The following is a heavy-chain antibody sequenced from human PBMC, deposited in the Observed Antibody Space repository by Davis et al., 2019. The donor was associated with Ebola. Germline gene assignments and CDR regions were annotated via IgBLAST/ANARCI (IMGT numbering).Heavy chain of an antibody. J-gene: IGHJ4*02. CDR3: ARVYQLLLKPFDY. Sequence: GESLKISCAASGFTFSSYGMHWVRQAPGKGLEWVAVIWYDGSNKYYADSVKGRFTISRDNSKNTLYLQMNSLRAEDTAVYHCARVYQLLLKPFDYWGQGTLVTVSS. D-gene: IGHD2-2*01. V-gene: IGHV3-33*01. CDR1: GFTFSSYG. CDR2: IWYDGSNK.